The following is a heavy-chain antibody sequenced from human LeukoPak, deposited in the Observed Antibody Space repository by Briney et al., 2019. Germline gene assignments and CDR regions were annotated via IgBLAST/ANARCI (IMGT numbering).Heavy chain of an antibody. J-gene: IGHJ4*02. V-gene: IGHV1-18*01. CDR3: ARVDLLTGHYFFDY. CDR1: GYTFSSYG. CDR2: IRGDNGNT. D-gene: IGHD3-9*01. Sequence: GASVKVSCKTSGYTFSSYGISWVRQAPGQGLEWVGWIRGDNGNTNYAQKFQGRVTMSTDTSTSTAYMELRSLGSDETAVFYCARVDLLTGHYFFDYWGQGTLVTVSS.